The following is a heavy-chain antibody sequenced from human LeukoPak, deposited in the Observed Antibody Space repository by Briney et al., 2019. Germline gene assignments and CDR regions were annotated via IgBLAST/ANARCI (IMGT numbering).Heavy chain of an antibody. D-gene: IGHD6-6*01. Sequence: ASVKVSCKASGYTFTGYYMHWVRQAPGQGLEWMGRINPNSGGTNYAQKFQGRVTMTRDTSISTAYMELSRLRSDDTAVYYCARDRSVRRSTPSYYMDVWGKGTTVTVSS. J-gene: IGHJ6*03. CDR3: ARDRSVRRSTPSYYMDV. V-gene: IGHV1-2*06. CDR1: GYTFTGYY. CDR2: INPNSGGT.